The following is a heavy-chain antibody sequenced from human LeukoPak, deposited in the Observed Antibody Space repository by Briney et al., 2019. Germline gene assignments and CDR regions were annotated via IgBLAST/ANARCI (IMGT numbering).Heavy chain of an antibody. D-gene: IGHD3-22*01. CDR3: ARDGPSRPYYYDSSGYYDY. CDR1: GGSISSYY. V-gene: IGHV4-59*01. CDR2: IYYSGST. J-gene: IGHJ4*02. Sequence: SETLSLTCSVSGGSISSYYWSWIRQPPGKGLEWIGYIYYSGSTNYNPSLKSRVTMSVDTSNNQFSLKLSSVTAADTAVYYCARDGPSRPYYYDSSGYYDYWGQGTLVTVSS.